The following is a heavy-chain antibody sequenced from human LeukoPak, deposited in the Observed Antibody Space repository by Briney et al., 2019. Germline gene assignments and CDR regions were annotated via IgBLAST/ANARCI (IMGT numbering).Heavy chain of an antibody. CDR1: GFTVSSNY. CDR2: SGSGGST. J-gene: IGHJ4*02. Sequence: PGGSLRLSCAASGFTVSSNYMSWVRQAPGKGLEWVSGLSGSGGSTYYSDSVKGRFTISRDNSKNTLYLQIDFLTAEDTAVYYCARSPVAGPPNYFDYLGQGTLVTVSS. V-gene: IGHV3-53*01. D-gene: IGHD6-19*01. CDR3: ARSPVAGPPNYFDY.